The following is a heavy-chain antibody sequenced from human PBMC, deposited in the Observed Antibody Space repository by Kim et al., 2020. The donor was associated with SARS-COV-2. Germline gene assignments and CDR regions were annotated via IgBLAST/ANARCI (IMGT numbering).Heavy chain of an antibody. CDR1: GGSFSAYS. CDR2: VNHTGIT. Sequence: SETLSLTCAVYGGSFSAYSWIWIRQAPGKGLEWIGEVNHTGITKYHPSLKSRVTISVDTSQNQFSLKLPSVTAAETAVFYCARGRAGVVPSPILGRGPYYYYYAMDVWGQGTTVTVS. J-gene: IGHJ6*02. V-gene: IGHV4-34*01. CDR3: ARGRAGVVPSPILGRGPYYYYYAMDV. D-gene: IGHD3-3*01.